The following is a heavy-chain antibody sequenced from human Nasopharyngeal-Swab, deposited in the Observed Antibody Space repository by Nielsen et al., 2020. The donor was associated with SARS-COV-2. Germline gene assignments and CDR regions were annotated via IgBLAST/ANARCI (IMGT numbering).Heavy chain of an antibody. CDR3: AKLRPPPDY. J-gene: IGHJ4*02. CDR2: ISGSGNTT. Sequence: GESLKISCAASGFSFGIHAMTWVRQAPGKGLEWVSTISGSGNTTYYADSVKGRFTIARDNSKNTLYLQMNSLRPEDSAIYYCAKLRPPPDYWGQGALVTVSS. V-gene: IGHV3-23*01. CDR1: GFSFGIHA.